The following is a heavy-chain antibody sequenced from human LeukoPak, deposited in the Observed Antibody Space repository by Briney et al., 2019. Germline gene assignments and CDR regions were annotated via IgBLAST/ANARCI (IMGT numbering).Heavy chain of an antibody. CDR3: ARRLYSGSYYEFDY. V-gene: IGHV1-69*05. CDR1: GYTFTSYG. J-gene: IGHJ4*02. D-gene: IGHD1-26*01. CDR2: IIPIFGTA. Sequence: SVKVSCKASGYTFTSYGISWVRQAPGQGLEWMGGIIPIFGTANYAQKFQGRVTITTDESASAAYLELSSLRSEDTAVYYCARRLYSGSYYEFDYWGQGTLVTVSS.